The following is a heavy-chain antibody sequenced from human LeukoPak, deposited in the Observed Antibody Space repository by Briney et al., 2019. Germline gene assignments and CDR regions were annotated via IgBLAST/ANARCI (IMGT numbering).Heavy chain of an antibody. V-gene: IGHV4-39*07. CDR2: IYYSGST. CDR1: GGSISSSSYY. D-gene: IGHD6-13*01. Sequence: PSETLSLTCTVSGGSISSSSYYWGWIRQPPGKGLEWIGSIYYSGSTYYNPSLKSRVTISVDTSKNQLSLKLSSVTAADTAVYYCARDEEQLASFFDYWGQGTLVTVSS. CDR3: ARDEEQLASFFDY. J-gene: IGHJ4*02.